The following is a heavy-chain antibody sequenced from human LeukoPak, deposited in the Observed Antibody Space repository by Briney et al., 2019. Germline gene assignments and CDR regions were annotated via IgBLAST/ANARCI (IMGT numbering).Heavy chain of an antibody. CDR2: IHYSGST. D-gene: IGHD3-16*01. CDR3: ARDHRRYDYWGNYYYMDV. CDR1: GGSISSHY. J-gene: IGHJ6*03. V-gene: IGHV4-59*11. Sequence: SETLSLTCTVSGGSISSHYWSWIRQPPGKGLEWIGYIHYSGSTNYNPSLKSRVTISVDTSKNQFSLKLSSVTAADTAVYYCARDHRRYDYWGNYYYMDVWGKGTTVTVSS.